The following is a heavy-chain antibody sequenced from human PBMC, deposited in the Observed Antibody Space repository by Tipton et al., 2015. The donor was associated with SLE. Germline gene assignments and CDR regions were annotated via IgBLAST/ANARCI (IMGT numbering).Heavy chain of an antibody. CDR3: AKERWGQCGAGWCPGGLDC. CDR2: ISNSGNTI. V-gene: IGHV3-48*03. CDR1: GFTFSSYE. Sequence: SLRLSCAASGFTFSSYEMNWVRQAPGKGMEWVSYISNSGNTIYYADSVKGRFTISRVNSKNTLYLQIDSLRPEDTATHYCAKERWGQCGAGWCPGGLDCSCQGTTVTVSS. D-gene: IGHD2-21*01. J-gene: IGHJ6*02.